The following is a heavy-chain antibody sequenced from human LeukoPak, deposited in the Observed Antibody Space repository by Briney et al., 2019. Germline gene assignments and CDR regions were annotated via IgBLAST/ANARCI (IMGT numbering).Heavy chain of an antibody. Sequence: PSETLSLTCAVYGGSFSGYYWSWIRQPPGKGREWIGEINHSGSTNYNPSLKSRVTISVDTSKNQFSLKLSSVTAADTAVYYCARAVTYYFDYWGQGTLVTVSS. V-gene: IGHV4-34*01. J-gene: IGHJ4*02. CDR2: INHSGST. CDR1: GGSFSGYY. CDR3: ARAVTYYFDY. D-gene: IGHD5-18*01.